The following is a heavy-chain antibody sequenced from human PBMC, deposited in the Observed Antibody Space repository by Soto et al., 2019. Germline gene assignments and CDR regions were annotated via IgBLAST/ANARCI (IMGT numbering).Heavy chain of an antibody. CDR3: ARDGLVVVVAATLDGMDV. J-gene: IGHJ6*02. CDR2: ISSSSSYI. D-gene: IGHD2-15*01. Sequence: EVQLVESGGGLVKPGGSLRLSCAASGFTFSSYSMNWVRQAPGKGLEWVSSISSSSSYIYYADSVKGRFTISRDNAKNSLYLQMNSLRAEDTAVYYCARDGLVVVVAATLDGMDVWGQGTTVTVSS. CDR1: GFTFSSYS. V-gene: IGHV3-21*01.